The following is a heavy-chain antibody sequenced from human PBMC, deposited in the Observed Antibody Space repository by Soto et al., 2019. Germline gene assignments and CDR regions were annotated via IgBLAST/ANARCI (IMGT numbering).Heavy chain of an antibody. CDR1: GFTFSSYA. Sequence: QVQLVESGGGVVQPGRSLRLSCAASGFTFSSYAMHWVRQAPGKGREWVAVISYDGSNKYYADSVKGRFTISRDNSKNTLYLQMNSLRDEDTAVYYCARDRRGIQLWLILYYFDYWGQGTLVTVSS. V-gene: IGHV3-30-3*01. CDR2: ISYDGSNK. J-gene: IGHJ4*02. CDR3: ARDRRGIQLWLILYYFDY. D-gene: IGHD5-18*01.